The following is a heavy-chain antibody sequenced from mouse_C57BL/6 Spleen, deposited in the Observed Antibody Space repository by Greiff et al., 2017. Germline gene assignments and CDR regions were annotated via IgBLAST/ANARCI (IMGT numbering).Heavy chain of an antibody. V-gene: IGHV5-15*01. CDR3: ARAHEGYFDV. CDR2: ISNLEYSI. CDR1: GFTFSDYG. J-gene: IGHJ1*03. Sequence: EVQLVESGGGLVQPGGSLKLSCAASGFTFSDYGMAWVRQAPRKGPEWVAFISNLEYSIYYSDTVTGRFTISRENAKNTLYLEMSSLRSEDTAMYYCARAHEGYFDVWGTGTTVTVSS.